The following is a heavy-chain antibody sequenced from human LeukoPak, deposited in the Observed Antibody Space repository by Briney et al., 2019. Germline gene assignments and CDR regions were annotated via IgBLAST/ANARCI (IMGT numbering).Heavy chain of an antibody. Sequence: ASVKVSCKASGYTFTSYAIQWVRQAPGQRLEWTGWINAGNGKTKYSQEFQGRVTITRDTSATTGYMELSSLRSEDTAVYYCARARWTSTVTTYYLDYWGQGTLVTVSS. CDR2: INAGNGKT. CDR3: ARARWTSTVTTYYLDY. V-gene: IGHV1-3*01. J-gene: IGHJ4*02. CDR1: GYTFTSYA. D-gene: IGHD4-17*01.